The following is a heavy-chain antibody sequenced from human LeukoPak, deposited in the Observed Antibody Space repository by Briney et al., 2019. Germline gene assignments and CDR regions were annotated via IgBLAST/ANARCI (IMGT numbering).Heavy chain of an antibody. V-gene: IGHV4-39*07. CDR2: IYYSGST. CDR1: GGSISSSSYY. J-gene: IGHJ5*02. D-gene: IGHD5-18*01. CDR3: ARVRPGYSYGYVFGWFDP. Sequence: SETLSLTCTVSGGSISSSSYYWGWIRQPPGKGLEWIGSIYYSGSTYYNPSLKSRVTISVDTSKNQFSLKLSSVTAADTAVCYCARVRPGYSYGYVFGWFDPWGQGTLVTVSS.